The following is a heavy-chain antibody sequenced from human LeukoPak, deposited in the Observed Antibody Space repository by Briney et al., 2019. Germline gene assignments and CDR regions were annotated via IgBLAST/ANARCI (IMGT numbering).Heavy chain of an antibody. CDR3: AKELVAGSYYYYGMDV. J-gene: IGHJ6*02. D-gene: IGHD6-19*01. CDR1: GFTFDDYT. V-gene: IGHV3-43*01. CDR2: ISWDGGST. Sequence: GGSLRLSCAASGFTFDDYTMHWVRQAPGKGLEWVPLISWDGGSTYYADSVKGRFTISRDNSKNSLYLQMNSLRTEDTALYYCAKELVAGSYYYYGMDVWGQGTTVTVSS.